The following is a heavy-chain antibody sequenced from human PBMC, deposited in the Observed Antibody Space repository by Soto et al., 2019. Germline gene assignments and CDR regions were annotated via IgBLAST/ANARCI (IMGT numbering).Heavy chain of an antibody. CDR1: GGSISSSSYY. Sequence: SETLSLTCTVSGGSISSSSYYWGWIRQPPGKGLEWIGSIYYSGSTYYNPSPKSRVTISVDTSKNQFSLRLSSVTAADTAVYYCARLEFDAFDIWGQGTMVTVSS. CDR2: IYYSGST. CDR3: ARLEFDAFDI. V-gene: IGHV4-39*01. D-gene: IGHD3-10*01. J-gene: IGHJ3*02.